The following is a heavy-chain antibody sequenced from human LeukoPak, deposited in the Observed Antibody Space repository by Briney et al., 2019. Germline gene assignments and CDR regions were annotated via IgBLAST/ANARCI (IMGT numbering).Heavy chain of an antibody. Sequence: GGSLRLSCAASGFTFSSYSMNWVRQAPGKGLEWVSSISSSSSYIYYADSVKGRFTISRDNAKNSLYLQMNSLRAEDTAVYYCARDVRGYSGYDLGAFDIWGQGTMVTVSS. V-gene: IGHV3-21*01. D-gene: IGHD5-12*01. CDR1: GFTFSSYS. CDR2: ISSSSSYI. J-gene: IGHJ3*02. CDR3: ARDVRGYSGYDLGAFDI.